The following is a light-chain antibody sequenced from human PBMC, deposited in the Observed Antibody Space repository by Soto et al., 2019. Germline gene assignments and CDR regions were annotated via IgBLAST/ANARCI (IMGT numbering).Light chain of an antibody. CDR2: EVN. Sequence: QSALTQPPSASGSPGQSVTISCTGTSSDVGGYNYVSWYQQHPGKAPKLMIYEVNNRPSGVPDRFSGSKSGNTASLTVSGLQAEDEADYYCSSYAGSNIYVFGTGTKLT. CDR1: SSDVGGYNY. CDR3: SSYAGSNIYV. V-gene: IGLV2-8*01. J-gene: IGLJ1*01.